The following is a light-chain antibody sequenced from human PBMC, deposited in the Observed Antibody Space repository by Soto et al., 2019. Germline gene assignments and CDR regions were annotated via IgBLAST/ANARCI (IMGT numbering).Light chain of an antibody. CDR3: SSYTSSSHVV. J-gene: IGLJ2*01. CDR2: EVS. V-gene: IGLV2-14*01. Sequence: QSVLTQPASVSGSPGQSITISCTGTSSDVGGYNYVSWYQQHPGKAPKLMIYEVSNRPSGVSNRLSGSKSGNTASLTISGLQAEDEADYYCSSYTSSSHVVFGGGTKLTVL. CDR1: SSDVGGYNY.